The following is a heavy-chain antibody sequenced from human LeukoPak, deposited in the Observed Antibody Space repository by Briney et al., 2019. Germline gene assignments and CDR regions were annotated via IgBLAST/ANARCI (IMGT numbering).Heavy chain of an antibody. J-gene: IGHJ4*02. CDR3: AKGDYGGDFRYYDY. Sequence: GGSLRLSCAASGFDFGTYSMGWVRQAPGRGLEWVSAISGNGDATYYSDSVKGRFTISRDNSKITLDLQMSSLRVEDTGVFYCAKGDYGGDFRYYDYWGPGILVTVSS. V-gene: IGHV3-23*01. CDR1: GFDFGTYS. CDR2: ISGNGDAT. D-gene: IGHD4-23*01.